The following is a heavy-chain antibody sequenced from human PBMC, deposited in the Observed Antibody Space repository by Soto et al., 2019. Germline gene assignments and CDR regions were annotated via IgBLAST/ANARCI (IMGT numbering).Heavy chain of an antibody. D-gene: IGHD3-10*01. V-gene: IGHV1-24*01. CDR3: ATSITMVRGVIIYGMDV. J-gene: IGHJ6*02. CDR2: FDPEDGET. Sequence: ASVKVSCKVSGYTLTELSMHWVRQAPGKGLEWMGGFDPEDGETICAQKFQGRVTMTEDTSTDTAYMELSSLRSEDTAVYYCATSITMVRGVIIYGMDVWGQGTTVTVSS. CDR1: GYTLTELS.